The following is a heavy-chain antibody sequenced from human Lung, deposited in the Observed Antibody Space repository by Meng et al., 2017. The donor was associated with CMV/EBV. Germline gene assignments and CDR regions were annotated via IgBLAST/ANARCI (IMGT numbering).Heavy chain of an antibody. V-gene: IGHV3-23*01. CDR2: VSDTHGDT. CDR3: ARLAARGY. D-gene: IGHD6-6*01. Sequence: SCAASGFTFSSFDMSWVRQAPGKGPEWVSTVSDTHGDTYYADSVKGRFTISRDNSKSTLYLQMNSLRADDTARYYCARLAARGYWGQGTLVTVSS. J-gene: IGHJ4*02. CDR1: GFTFSSFD.